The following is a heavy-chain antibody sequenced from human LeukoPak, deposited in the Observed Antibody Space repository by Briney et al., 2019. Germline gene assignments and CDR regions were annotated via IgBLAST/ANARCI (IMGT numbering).Heavy chain of an antibody. V-gene: IGHV4-39*01. CDR1: GGSISSSGYY. J-gene: IGHJ6*03. CDR2: IYYSGST. CDR3: ARQVSDYFYYYIDV. Sequence: PSETLSLTCSVSGGSISSSGYYWNWIRQPPGKGLEWVGSIYYSGSTYYNSSLKSQVTISEDTSKNRFSLMLTSVTAADTAVYYCARQVSDYFYYYIDVWGEGTTVIVSS.